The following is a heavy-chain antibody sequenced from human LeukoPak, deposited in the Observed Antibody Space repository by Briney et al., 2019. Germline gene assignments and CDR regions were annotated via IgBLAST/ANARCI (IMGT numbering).Heavy chain of an antibody. CDR2: ISLDGRTT. J-gene: IGHJ4*02. D-gene: IGHD6-6*01. V-gene: IGHV3-74*01. Sequence: GGSLRLSCVASGFTFSDYWMHWVRQAPGKGLVWVSHISLDGRTTSYAGSVKGRFTTSRDNTKNTLFLQMNSLRAEDTAVYYCARDPRIATRPSDYWGQGTLVTVSS. CDR3: ARDPRIATRPSDY. CDR1: GFTFSDYW.